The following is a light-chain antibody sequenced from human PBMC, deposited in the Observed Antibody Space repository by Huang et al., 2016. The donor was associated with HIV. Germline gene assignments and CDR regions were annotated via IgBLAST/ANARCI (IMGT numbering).Light chain of an antibody. J-gene: IGKJ1*01. Sequence: EIVLTQSPATLSLSPGERATLSCRASQSVSSYLAWYQQTPGQAPRLLIYDASRRATGIPARFSGSGSGTDFTLTISSLEPEDFAVYYCQQRSNWPRTFGQGTKVEIK. CDR2: DAS. CDR1: QSVSSY. CDR3: QQRSNWPRT. V-gene: IGKV3-11*01.